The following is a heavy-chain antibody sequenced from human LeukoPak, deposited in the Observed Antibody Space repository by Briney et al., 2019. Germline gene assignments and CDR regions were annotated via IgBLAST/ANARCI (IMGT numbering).Heavy chain of an antibody. Sequence: PSETLSLTCTVSGGSISSSSYYWGWIRQPPGKGLEWIGSIYYTGSTYYNPSLKSRVTISVDTSKNQFSLKLSSVTAADTAVYYCARDVWFGENYYYYMDVWGKGTTVTVSS. J-gene: IGHJ6*03. CDR1: GGSISSSSYY. V-gene: IGHV4-39*07. CDR2: IYYTGST. CDR3: ARDVWFGENYYYYMDV. D-gene: IGHD3-10*01.